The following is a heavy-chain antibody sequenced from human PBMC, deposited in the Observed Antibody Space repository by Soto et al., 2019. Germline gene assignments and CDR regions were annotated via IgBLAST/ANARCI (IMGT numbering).Heavy chain of an antibody. CDR2: IYPNGRT. J-gene: IGHJ4*02. D-gene: IGHD3-16*02. CDR1: SASLDRDN. CDR3: ARMRGLGEISPFFDQ. V-gene: IGHV4-59*01. Sequence: QVHLQESGPGLVKPSETLSLTCAVSSASLDRDNWSWIRQPPGKGLEWIGYIYPNGRTNFNPSLRGRVAISIDKSKNQFSLRLDSVFAADAAVYFCARMRGLGEISPFFDQWGQGTLVTVSS.